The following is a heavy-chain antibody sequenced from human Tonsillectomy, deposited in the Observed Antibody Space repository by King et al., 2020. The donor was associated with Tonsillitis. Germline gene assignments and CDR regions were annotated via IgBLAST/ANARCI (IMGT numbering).Heavy chain of an antibody. CDR2: IYWDDDK. Sequence: TLKESGPTLVKPTQTLTLTCSFSGFSLNSRGVGVGWIRQPPGKALEWLGVIYWDDDKRYNSSLKNRLAITKDPSRKQVVLTMTNLDPVDTATYYCALYKADRSHDRYWYFDLWARGPPVIVPS. J-gene: IGHJ2*01. V-gene: IGHV2-5*02. D-gene: IGHD5-24*01. CDR3: ALYKADRSHDRYWYFDL. CDR1: GFSLNSRGVG.